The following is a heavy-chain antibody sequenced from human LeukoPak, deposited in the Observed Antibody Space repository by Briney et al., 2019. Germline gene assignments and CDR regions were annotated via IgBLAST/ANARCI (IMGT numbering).Heavy chain of an antibody. V-gene: IGHV3-23*01. CDR1: GFTFSSYA. CDR2: ISGSGGST. D-gene: IGHD6-19*01. Sequence: GGSLRLSCAASGFTFSSYAMSWVRQAPGKGLEWVSAISGSGGSTYYADSVKGRFTISRDNSKNTLYLQMNSLRAEDTAVYYCARSPHGYSSGWYGVTPEYYFDYWGQGTLVTVSS. CDR3: ARSPHGYSSGWYGVTPEYYFDY. J-gene: IGHJ4*02.